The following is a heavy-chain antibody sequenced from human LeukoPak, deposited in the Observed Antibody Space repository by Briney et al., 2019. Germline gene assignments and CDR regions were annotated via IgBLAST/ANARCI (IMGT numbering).Heavy chain of an antibody. D-gene: IGHD2-2*01. CDR2: INPSGGST. CDR1: GYTFTSYY. V-gene: IGHV1-46*01. CDR3: ARARIVVVPADYYYYYMDV. Sequence: ASVKVSCKASGYTFTSYYMHWVRQAPGQGLEWMGIINPSGGSTSYAQKFQGRVTMTRDMSTSTVYMELSSLRSEDTAVYYCARARIVVVPADYYYYYMDVWGKGTTVTVSS. J-gene: IGHJ6*03.